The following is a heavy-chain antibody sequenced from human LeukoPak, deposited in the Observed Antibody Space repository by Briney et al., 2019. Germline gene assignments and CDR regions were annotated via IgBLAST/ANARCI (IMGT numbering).Heavy chain of an antibody. V-gene: IGHV3-33*01. CDR1: GFTFSSYG. D-gene: IGHD4-23*01. CDR3: ARDDYGGKFDY. J-gene: IGHJ4*02. Sequence: PGGSLRLSCAASGFTFSSYGMHWVRQAPGKGLEWVAVIWYDGSNKYYADSVKGRFTISRDNSKNTLYLQMNSLRAEDTAVYYCARDDYGGKFDYWGQGILVTVSS. CDR2: IWYDGSNK.